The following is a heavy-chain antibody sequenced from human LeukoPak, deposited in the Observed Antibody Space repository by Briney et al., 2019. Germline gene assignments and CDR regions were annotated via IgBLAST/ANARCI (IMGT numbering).Heavy chain of an antibody. CDR2: INQGGSVK. CDR1: GFTFRSYW. CDR3: ARVGYSGWNLEY. V-gene: IGHV3-7*01. J-gene: IGHJ4*02. Sequence: GGSLRLSCAASGFTFRSYWMSWVRQAPGKGQEWVANINQGGSVKYYVDSVKGRLTISRDDAKNSLYVQMNSLRDEDTAVYYCARVGYSGWNLEYWGQGTLVTVSS. D-gene: IGHD5-12*01.